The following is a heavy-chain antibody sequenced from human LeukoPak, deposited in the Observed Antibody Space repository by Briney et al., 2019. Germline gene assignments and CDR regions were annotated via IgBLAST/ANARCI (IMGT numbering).Heavy chain of an antibody. D-gene: IGHD2-2*01. CDR3: ARVGGYCSSTSCYDLHYYYYGMDV. CDR2: IKQDGSEK. Sequence: GGSLGLSCAASGFTFSSYWMSWVRQAPGKGLEWVANIKQDGSEKYYVDSVKGRFTISRDNAKNSLYLQMNSLRAEDTAVYYCARVGGYCSSTSCYDLHYYYYGMDVWGQGTLVTVSS. CDR1: GFTFSSYW. V-gene: IGHV3-7*01. J-gene: IGHJ6*02.